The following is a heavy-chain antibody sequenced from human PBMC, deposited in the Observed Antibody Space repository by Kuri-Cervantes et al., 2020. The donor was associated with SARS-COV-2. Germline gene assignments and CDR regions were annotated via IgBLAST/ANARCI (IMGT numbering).Heavy chain of an antibody. J-gene: IGHJ6*02. CDR2: INYLGST. CDR3: ARASLRFCSYDSCPPDV. V-gene: IGHV4-34*01. CDR1: GASFSGFY. D-gene: IGHD2-15*01. Sequence: GSLRLSCSFSGASFSGFYWSWVRQIPGKGLEWLGEINYLGSTNYNPSLKSRLTISSDTSKDQFSLRLSSVTAADSATYYCARASLRFCSYDSCPPDVWGQGTTVTVSS.